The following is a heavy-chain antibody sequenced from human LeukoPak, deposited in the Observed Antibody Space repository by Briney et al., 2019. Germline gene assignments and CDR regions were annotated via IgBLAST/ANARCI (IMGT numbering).Heavy chain of an antibody. CDR1: GYTFTSYG. V-gene: IGHV1-18*01. CDR2: ISAYNGNT. CDR3: ARVGYYCSGGSCYSGWFDP. D-gene: IGHD2-15*01. J-gene: IGHJ5*02. Sequence: GASAKVSCKASGYTFTSYGISWVRQAPGQGLEWMGWISAYNGNTNYAQKLQGRVTMTTDTSTSTAYMELRSLRSDDTAVYYCARVGYYCSGGSCYSGWFDPWGQGTLVTVSS.